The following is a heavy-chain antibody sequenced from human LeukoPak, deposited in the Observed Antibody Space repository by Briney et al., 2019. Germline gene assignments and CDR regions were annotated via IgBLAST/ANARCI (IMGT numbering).Heavy chain of an antibody. J-gene: IGHJ4*02. CDR1: GDRVSSASAG. CDR3: ARGGDYGDYYFDY. D-gene: IGHD4-17*01. V-gene: IGHV6-1*01. CDR2: TYYRSKWSN. Sequence: SQTLSLTCAISGDRVSSASAGWNWVRQYPTRGLEWAGRTYYRSKWSNNYAVSVKSRITINPDTSKNQFSLQLNSVTAEDTAVYYCARGGDYGDYYFDYWGQGTLVTVSS.